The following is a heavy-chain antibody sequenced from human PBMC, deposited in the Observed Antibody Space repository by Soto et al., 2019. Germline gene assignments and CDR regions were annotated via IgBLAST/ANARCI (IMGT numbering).Heavy chain of an antibody. V-gene: IGHV4-31*03. CDR3: ARGGDTTKVDY. Sequence: QVQLQESGPGLVKPSQTLSLTCTVSGGSISSGGYCWSWIRQHPGEGLEWIGFMYNSGSTPYNPSVKSRATISVDTSTNQCSLNLRSVTAADTAVYYCARGGDTTKVDYWGQGTLVTVSS. D-gene: IGHD3-16*01. CDR1: GGSISSGGYC. J-gene: IGHJ4*02. CDR2: MYNSGST.